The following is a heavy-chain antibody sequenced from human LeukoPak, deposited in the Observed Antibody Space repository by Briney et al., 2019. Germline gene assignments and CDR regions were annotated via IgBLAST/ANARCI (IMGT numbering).Heavy chain of an antibody. CDR1: GFDVGSHY. CDR3: AREFYYGSGSYFNGY. D-gene: IGHD3-10*01. Sequence: PGGSLRLSCAASGFDVGSHYMDWVRQAPGKGLEWVSVISNGGTTYYADSAKGRFTISRDNSKNTLYLQMSSLRAEDTALYYCAREFYYGSGSYFNGYWGQGTLVTVSS. J-gene: IGHJ4*02. V-gene: IGHV3-53*01. CDR2: ISNGGTT.